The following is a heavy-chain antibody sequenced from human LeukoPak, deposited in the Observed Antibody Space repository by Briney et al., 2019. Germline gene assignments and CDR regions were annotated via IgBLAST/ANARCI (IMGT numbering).Heavy chain of an antibody. D-gene: IGHD2-15*01. V-gene: IGHV1-69*05. CDR1: GGTFSSYA. Sequence: ASVKVSCKASGGTFSSYAISWVRQAPGQGLEWMGGIIPIFGTANYAQKFQGRVTMTRDTSTSTVYMELSSLRSEDTAVYYCARGPSSGYYYMDVWGKGTTVTISS. J-gene: IGHJ6*03. CDR2: IIPIFGTA. CDR3: ARGPSSGYYYMDV.